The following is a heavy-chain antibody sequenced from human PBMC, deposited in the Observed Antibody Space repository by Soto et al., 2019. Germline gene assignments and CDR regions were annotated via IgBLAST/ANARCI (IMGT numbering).Heavy chain of an antibody. CDR1: GGSIDRSSYY. J-gene: IGHJ4*02. CDR2: LYYSGST. Sequence: SETLSLTCAVSGGSIDRSSYYWGWIRQPPGKGLEWIGSLYYSGSTYYNPSPKSRVAISVDTSKNQFSLKLGSVTAADTAVYYCARPLDDYGEYGYWGQGTLVTVSS. D-gene: IGHD4-17*01. CDR3: ARPLDDYGEYGY. V-gene: IGHV4-39*01.